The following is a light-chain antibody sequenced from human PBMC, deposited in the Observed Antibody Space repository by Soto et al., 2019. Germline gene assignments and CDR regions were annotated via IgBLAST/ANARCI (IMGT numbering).Light chain of an antibody. Sequence: QSVLTQPASVSGSPGRSITISRPGTNSDVGGYNYVSWYQQHPGKAPKLMIYDVSNRPSGVSNRFSGSKSGNTASLTISGLQAEDEADYYCRSYTSSSTLYVFGTGTKVTVL. J-gene: IGLJ1*01. CDR1: NSDVGGYNY. CDR2: DVS. CDR3: RSYTSSSTLYV. V-gene: IGLV2-14*01.